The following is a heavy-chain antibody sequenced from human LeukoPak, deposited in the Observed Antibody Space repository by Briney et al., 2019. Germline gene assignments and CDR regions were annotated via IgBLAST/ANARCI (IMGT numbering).Heavy chain of an antibody. Sequence: ASVKVSCKASGYTFTSYYMHWVRQAPGQGLEWMGIINPSGGSTSYAQKFQGRVTMTRDMSTSTDYMELSSLRAEDTAVYYCARIEGYGGDSKWFEFWGQGTRVTVSS. V-gene: IGHV1-46*01. D-gene: IGHD4-23*01. J-gene: IGHJ4*02. CDR3: ARIEGYGGDSKWFEF. CDR1: GYTFTSYY. CDR2: INPSGGST.